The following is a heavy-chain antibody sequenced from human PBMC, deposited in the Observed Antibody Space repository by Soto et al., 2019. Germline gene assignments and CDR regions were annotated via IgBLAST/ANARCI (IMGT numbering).Heavy chain of an antibody. V-gene: IGHV3-7*01. CDR1: GFTFSTYW. CDR2: INQDGSEK. J-gene: IGHJ4*02. Sequence: QSGGSLRLSCAASGFTFSTYWMDWVRQTPGKGLEWVANINQDGSEKNYVDSVKGRFTISRDNAQNTLYLQMNSLTAEDSALYYCSRSLDSWGQGTLVTVSS. CDR3: SRSLDS.